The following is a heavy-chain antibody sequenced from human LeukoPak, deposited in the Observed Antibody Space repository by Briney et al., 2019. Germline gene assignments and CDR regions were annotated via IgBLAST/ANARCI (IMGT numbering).Heavy chain of an antibody. CDR3: ARFSPGSPFDP. J-gene: IGHJ5*02. CDR1: GYSSTSYW. CDR2: IYPGDSAT. Sequence: GESLKISCKGSGYSSTSYWIGWVRQMPGKGLEWMGIIYPGDSATRYSPSFQGQVTISADKSITTAYLQWGSLKASDTAMYYCARFSPGSPFDPWGQGTRVTVSS. D-gene: IGHD1-1*01. V-gene: IGHV5-51*01.